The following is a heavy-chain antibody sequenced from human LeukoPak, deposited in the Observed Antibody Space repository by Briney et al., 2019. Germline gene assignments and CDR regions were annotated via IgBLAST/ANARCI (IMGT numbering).Heavy chain of an antibody. Sequence: GGSLRLSCAASGFTFSSYAMSWVRQAPGKGLEWVSAISGSGGSTYYADSVKGRFTTSRDNSKNTLYLQMNSLRAEDTAVYYCAKDSGGPGYTSSDFDYWGQGTLVTVSS. V-gene: IGHV3-23*01. CDR1: GFTFSSYA. CDR2: ISGSGGST. D-gene: IGHD6-13*01. J-gene: IGHJ4*02. CDR3: AKDSGGPGYTSSDFDY.